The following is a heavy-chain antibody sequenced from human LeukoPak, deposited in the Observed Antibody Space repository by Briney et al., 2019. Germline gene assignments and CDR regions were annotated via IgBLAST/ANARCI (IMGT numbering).Heavy chain of an antibody. J-gene: IGHJ4*02. CDR1: GFTFSNYG. CDR2: ISSSSSYI. V-gene: IGHV3-21*01. Sequence: PGRSLRLSCAASGFTFSNYGMHWVRQAPGKGLEWVSSISSSSSYIYYADSVKGRFTISRDNAKNSLYLQMNSLRAEDTAVYYCARSMTVTDYWGQGTLVTVSS. D-gene: IGHD3-22*01. CDR3: ARSMTVTDY.